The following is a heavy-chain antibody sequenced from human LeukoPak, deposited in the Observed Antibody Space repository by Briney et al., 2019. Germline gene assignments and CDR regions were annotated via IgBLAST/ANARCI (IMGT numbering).Heavy chain of an antibody. V-gene: IGHV3-23*01. J-gene: IGHJ4*02. CDR2: ISGGGGGT. Sequence: PGGSLRLSCAVSGITVSNYGMSWVRQAPGKGLEWVAGISGGGGGTNYADSVKGRFTISRDNSKNTLYLQTNSLRAEDTAVYLCAKRGVVIRVILVGFHKEAYYFDSWGQGALVTVSS. D-gene: IGHD3-22*01. CDR3: AKRGVVIRVILVGFHKEAYYFDS. CDR1: GITVSNYG.